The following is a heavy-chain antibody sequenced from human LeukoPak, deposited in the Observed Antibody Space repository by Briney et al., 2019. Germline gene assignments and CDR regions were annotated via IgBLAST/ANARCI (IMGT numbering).Heavy chain of an antibody. D-gene: IGHD4-17*01. J-gene: IGHJ6*03. V-gene: IGHV3-23*01. CDR1: GLTFSNNA. CDR3: AKGDYGYYYYMDV. Sequence: GGSLRLSCAASGLTFSNNAMKWVRQAPGKGLEGVSTISGPGGSTYYGDSVKGRFTTSRDNSKNTVYLQMNSLRADDTAIYYCAKGDYGYYYYMDVWGKGTTVTVSS. CDR2: ISGPGGST.